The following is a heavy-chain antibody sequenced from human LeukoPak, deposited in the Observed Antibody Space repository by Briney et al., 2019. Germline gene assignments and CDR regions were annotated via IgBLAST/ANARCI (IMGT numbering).Heavy chain of an antibody. J-gene: IGHJ4*02. D-gene: IGHD3-22*01. Sequence: GGSLRLSCAASGFTFSRYWMSWVRQAPGKGLEWVANVNQDGSGKYYVDSVKGRFTISKDNAKNSLYLQMNSLRAEDTAVYYCAKETMIVVGPDYYFDYWGQGTLVTVSS. CDR2: VNQDGSGK. CDR1: GFTFSRYW. V-gene: IGHV3-7*03. CDR3: AKETMIVVGPDYYFDY.